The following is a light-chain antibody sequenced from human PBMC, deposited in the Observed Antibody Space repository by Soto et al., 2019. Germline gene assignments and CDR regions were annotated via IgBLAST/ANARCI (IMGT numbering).Light chain of an antibody. V-gene: IGKV4-1*01. J-gene: IGKJ2*01. CDR1: QSVLYSSNNKNY. Sequence: DIVMTQSPDSLAVSLGERATINCKSSQSVLYSSNNKNYLAWYQQKPGQPPKLIIYWASTRESGVPDRCSGSGSGTDFTLTISSLQAEDVAVYYCQQYYSTPNTFGQGTKLEIK. CDR2: WAS. CDR3: QQYYSTPNT.